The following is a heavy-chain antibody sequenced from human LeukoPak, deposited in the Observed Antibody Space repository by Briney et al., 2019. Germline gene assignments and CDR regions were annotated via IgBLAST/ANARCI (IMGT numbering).Heavy chain of an antibody. D-gene: IGHD2-2*01. CDR1: GFTFSSYG. CDR3: AKEVTMPAAPPAP. J-gene: IGHJ5*02. CDR2: IWYDGSNK. V-gene: IGHV3-30*02. Sequence: GGSLRLSCAASGFTFSSYGMHWVRQAPGKGLEWVAFIWYDGSNKYYADSVKGRFTISRDNSKNTLYLQMKSLRAEDTAVYHWAKEVTMPAAPPAPWGEGTLVTVPA.